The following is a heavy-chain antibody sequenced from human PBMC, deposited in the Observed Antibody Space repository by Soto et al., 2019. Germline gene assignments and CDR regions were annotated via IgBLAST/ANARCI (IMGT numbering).Heavy chain of an antibody. V-gene: IGHV4-4*02. D-gene: IGHD2-8*01. CDR2: IYHSGST. Sequence: PSETLSLTCGVSGDSISSVNWWSWVRQSPGRGLEWIGEIYHSGSTNHNPSLKSRVTVSVDKSKNQFSLQLTSVTAADTAVYYCATFSGFFTISPFDAWGQGILVTVS. CDR1: GDSISSVNW. CDR3: ATFSGFFTISPFDA. J-gene: IGHJ5*02.